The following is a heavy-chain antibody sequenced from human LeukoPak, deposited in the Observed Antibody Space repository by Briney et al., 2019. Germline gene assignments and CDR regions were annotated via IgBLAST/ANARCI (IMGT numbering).Heavy chain of an antibody. CDR2: IYYSGST. V-gene: IGHV4-30-4*01. Sequence: PSQTLSLTCTVSGGSISSGDYYWSWIRQPPGKGLEWIGYIYYSGSTYYNPSLKSRVTISVDTSKNQFSLKLTSVTAADTAVYFCARVSPYDSSGLNWFDPWGQGTLVTVSS. J-gene: IGHJ5*02. CDR1: GGSISSGDYY. D-gene: IGHD3-22*01. CDR3: ARVSPYDSSGLNWFDP.